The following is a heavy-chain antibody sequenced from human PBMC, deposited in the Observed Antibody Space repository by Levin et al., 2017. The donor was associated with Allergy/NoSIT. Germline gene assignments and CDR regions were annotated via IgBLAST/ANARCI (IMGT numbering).Heavy chain of an antibody. CDR1: GGTFSSYA. Sequence: GASVKVSCKASGGTFSSYAISWVRQAPGQGLEWMGGIIPIFGTANYAQKFQGRVTITADKSTSTAYMELSSLRSEDTAVYYCARQVLSSSWTNYYYGMDVWGQGTTVTVSS. J-gene: IGHJ6*02. CDR3: ARQVLSSSWTNYYYGMDV. D-gene: IGHD6-13*01. CDR2: IIPIFGTA. V-gene: IGHV1-69*06.